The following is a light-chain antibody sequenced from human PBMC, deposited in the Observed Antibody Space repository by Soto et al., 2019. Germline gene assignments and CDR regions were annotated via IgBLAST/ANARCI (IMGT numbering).Light chain of an antibody. Sequence: DIQVTQSPSTLSASVGDRVTITCRASQTISNWLAWYQQKPGKAPKLLIYKASGLESGVPSRFSGSGSGTEFTLPISSLQPDDFATYHCQQYNSYPRTFGQGTKVEIK. V-gene: IGKV1-5*03. J-gene: IGKJ1*01. CDR3: QQYNSYPRT. CDR1: QTISNW. CDR2: KAS.